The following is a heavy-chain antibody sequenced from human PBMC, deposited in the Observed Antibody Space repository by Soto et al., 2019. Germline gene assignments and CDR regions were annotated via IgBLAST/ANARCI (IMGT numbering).Heavy chain of an antibody. J-gene: IGHJ4*02. Sequence: ASVKVSCKASGYTFTSYAMHWVRQAPGQRLEWMGWIKAGNGNTKYSQKIQGRVTITRDTSASTAYMELSSLRYEDTAVYYCARSIVVVTALDYWGQGTLVTVSS. V-gene: IGHV1-3*01. CDR2: IKAGNGNT. CDR3: ARSIVVVTALDY. D-gene: IGHD2-21*02. CDR1: GYTFTSYA.